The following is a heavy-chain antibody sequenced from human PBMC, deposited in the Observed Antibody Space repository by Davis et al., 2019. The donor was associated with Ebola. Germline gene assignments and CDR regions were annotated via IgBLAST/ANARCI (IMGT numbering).Heavy chain of an antibody. CDR3: ARDIFG. CDR2: IGSSGTYT. V-gene: IGHV3-11*06. CDR1: GFTFSDYY. Sequence: GESLKISCAASGFTFSDYYMSWIRQAPGKGLEWLSYIGSSGTYTTYADSVKGRFTISRDNAKGSLYLQMNSLRAEDTAVYYCARDIFGWGQGTLVTVSS. D-gene: IGHD3-3*02. J-gene: IGHJ4*02.